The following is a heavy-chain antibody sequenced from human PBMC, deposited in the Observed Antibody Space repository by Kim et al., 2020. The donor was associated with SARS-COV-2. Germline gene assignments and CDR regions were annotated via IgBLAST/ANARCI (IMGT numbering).Heavy chain of an antibody. J-gene: IGHJ1*01. CDR1: GYTFTGYY. V-gene: IGHV1-2*06. CDR2: INPNSGGT. D-gene: IGHD5-18*01. Sequence: ASVKVSCKASGYTFTGYYMHWVRQAPGQGLEWMGRINPNSGGTNYAQKFQGRVTMTRDTSISTAYMELSRLRSDDTAVYYCASTLGGYSYGRKYFQHWGQGTLVTVSS. CDR3: ASTLGGYSYGRKYFQH.